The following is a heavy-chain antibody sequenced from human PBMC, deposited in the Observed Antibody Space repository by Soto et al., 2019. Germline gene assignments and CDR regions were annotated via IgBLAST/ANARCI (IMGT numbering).Heavy chain of an antibody. D-gene: IGHD3-3*01. J-gene: IGHJ4*02. V-gene: IGHV3-30*18. Sequence: GGPLRLSCAASGFTFSSHGMHWVRQAPGKGLEWVAVISYDGSNKYYADSVKGRFTISRDNSKNTLYLQMNSLRAEDTAVYYYAKEWSATLDYWGQGTLVTVSS. CDR2: ISYDGSNK. CDR1: GFTFSSHG. CDR3: AKEWSATLDY.